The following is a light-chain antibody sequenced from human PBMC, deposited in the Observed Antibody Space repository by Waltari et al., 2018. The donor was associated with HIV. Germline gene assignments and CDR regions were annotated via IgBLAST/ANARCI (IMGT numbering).Light chain of an antibody. CDR1: SNNIGSYA. CDR2: GNF. CDR3: STGDYSLSAHV. J-gene: IGLJ1*01. Sequence: QSALTQEASVSGTVGQKVTLSCTGNSNNIGSYAVGWYQQISHGAPKTVMFGNFRPSGILDGCSGSKSGTTASLTIPGLQPEDEADYYCSTGDYSLSAHVFGTGTKVTVL. V-gene: IGLV1-44*01.